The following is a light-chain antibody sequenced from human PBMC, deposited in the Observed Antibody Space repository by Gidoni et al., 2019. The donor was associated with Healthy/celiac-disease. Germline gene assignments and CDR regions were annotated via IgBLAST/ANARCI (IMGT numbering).Light chain of an antibody. CDR1: QGIRND. CDR2: AAS. Sequence: AIQMTQYPSSLSASVGVRVIFTCRASQGIRNDLGWYQQKPGKDPKHLIYAASSLQSGVPSRFSGSGSGTDFTLTISRLQPEDFATYYCLQDYNDPRTFGQXTKVEIK. CDR3: LQDYNDPRT. V-gene: IGKV1-6*01. J-gene: IGKJ1*01.